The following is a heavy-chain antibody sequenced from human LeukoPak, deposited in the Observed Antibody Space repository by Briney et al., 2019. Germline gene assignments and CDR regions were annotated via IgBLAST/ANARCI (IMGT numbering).Heavy chain of an antibody. J-gene: IGHJ4*02. CDR3: AKDRPEDY. CDR2: MNQDGSKI. Sequence: GGSLRLSCAASEFTFSNYWMYWVRQAPGKGLEWVANMNQDGSKIHYVDSVKGRFAISRDNAKNSLYLQMSSLRAEDTAVYYCAKDRPEDYWGQGTLVTVSS. CDR1: EFTFSNYW. V-gene: IGHV3-7*01.